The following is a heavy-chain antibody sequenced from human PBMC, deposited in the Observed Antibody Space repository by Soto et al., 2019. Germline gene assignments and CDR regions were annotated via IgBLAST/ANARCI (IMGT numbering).Heavy chain of an antibody. CDR3: ARHRSPHFDGGDFYYAMNV. V-gene: IGHV1-69*06. CDR2: IIPIFGTA. Sequence: QVQLVQSGAEVKKPGSSVKVSCKASGGSISNYAISWVRQAPGQGLEWMGGIIPIFGTAKYAQKFQGRLTTTAGKATITAHMELSSLRSEDTAVYYCARHRSPHFDGGDFYYAMNVWGQGTTVTFSS. J-gene: IGHJ6*02. CDR1: GGSISNYA. D-gene: IGHD3-9*01.